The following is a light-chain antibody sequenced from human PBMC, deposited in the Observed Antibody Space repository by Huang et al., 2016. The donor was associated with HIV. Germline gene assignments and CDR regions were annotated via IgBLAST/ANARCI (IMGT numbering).Light chain of an antibody. CDR1: QSIDSY. CDR3: QQYHSYPGT. V-gene: IGKV1-5*01. J-gene: IGKJ1*01. Sequence: DIQMTQSPSTLSASVGDRVTITCRASQSIDSYLARYQQKPGKAPKLLIYDASSLDSGVPSRFSGSGSGTEFTLTISSLQPDNFATYYCQQYHSYPGTFGQGTKVEIK. CDR2: DAS.